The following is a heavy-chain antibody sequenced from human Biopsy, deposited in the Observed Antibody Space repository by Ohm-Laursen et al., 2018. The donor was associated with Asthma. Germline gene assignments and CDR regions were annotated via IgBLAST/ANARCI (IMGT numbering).Heavy chain of an antibody. CDR1: GFTFSTSW. J-gene: IGHJ4*01. CDR3: AKSADYYDSTDYLDF. CDR2: IKEDGSEK. Sequence: GSLRLSCSASGFTFSTSWMTWVRQAPGKGLEWVANIKEDGSEKNYVDSVKGRFTISRDNSKNTLYLQMNSLRTEDTAVYYCAKSADYYDSTDYLDFWGRGTLVTVSS. V-gene: IGHV3-7*02. D-gene: IGHD3-22*01.